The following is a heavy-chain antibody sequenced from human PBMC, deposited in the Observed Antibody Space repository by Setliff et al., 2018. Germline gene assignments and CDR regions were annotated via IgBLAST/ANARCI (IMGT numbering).Heavy chain of an antibody. Sequence: PSETLSLTCTAPGDSFSSSSSYYWAWIRQPPGKGLEWIGSIYHGGTTYYSPSLKTRVTMSVDPSKNQFSLHLSSVTAADTAIYYCARHSSWGTVTDRLHYNFFDFWGQGTLVTVSS. V-gene: IGHV4-39*01. J-gene: IGHJ4*02. D-gene: IGHD3-10*01. CDR2: IYHGGTT. CDR3: ARHSSWGTVTDRLHYNFFDF. CDR1: GDSFSSSSSYY.